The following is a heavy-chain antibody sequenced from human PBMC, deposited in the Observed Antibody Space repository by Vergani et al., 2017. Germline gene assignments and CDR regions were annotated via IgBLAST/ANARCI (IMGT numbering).Heavy chain of an antibody. CDR1: GGSISSSSYY. CDR2: IYYSGST. V-gene: IGHV4-39*01. J-gene: IGHJ4*02. Sequence: QLQLQESGPGLVKPSETLSLTCTVSGGSISSSSYYWGWIRQPPGKGLEWIGSIYYSGSTHYNPSLKSRVTISVDTSKNQYTLKLSSVTAAGTAVYYCARLFGQKGATRFFDYWGQGTLVTVSS. D-gene: IGHD1-26*01. CDR3: ARLFGQKGATRFFDY.